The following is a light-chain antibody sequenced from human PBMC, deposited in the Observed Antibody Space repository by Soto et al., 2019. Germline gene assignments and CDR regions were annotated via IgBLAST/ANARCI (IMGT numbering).Light chain of an antibody. V-gene: IGLV3-1*01. CDR3: QVWDSSTVV. Sequence: SSELTQPPSVSVSPGQTASITCSGDKLGDKYAWWYQQKPGQSPVLVIYQDNKRPSGTPERFSGSNSGKTATLTISGTQAMDEADYYCQVWDSSTVVFGGGTKLTVL. CDR2: QDN. CDR1: KLGDKY. J-gene: IGLJ3*02.